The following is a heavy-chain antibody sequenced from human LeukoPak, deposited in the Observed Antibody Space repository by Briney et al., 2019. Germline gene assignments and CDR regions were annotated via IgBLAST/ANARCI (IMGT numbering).Heavy chain of an antibody. J-gene: IGHJ4*02. CDR3: AKVARKVVVAAQFDY. D-gene: IGHD2-15*01. CDR1: GFTFDDYG. Sequence: GGSLRLSCAASGFTFDDYGMSWVRQAPGKGLEWVSGINWNGGSTGYADSVKGRFTISRDNAKNSLYLQMNSLRAEDTALYYCAKVARKVVVAAQFDYWGQGTLVTVSS. V-gene: IGHV3-20*04. CDR2: INWNGGST.